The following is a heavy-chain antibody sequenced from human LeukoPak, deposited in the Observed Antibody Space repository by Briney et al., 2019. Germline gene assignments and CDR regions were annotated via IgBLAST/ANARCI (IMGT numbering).Heavy chain of an antibody. CDR3: AKVPSPRILWAQGFDY. Sequence: PGRSLRLSCAASGFTFSSYAMSWVRQAPGKGLEWVSAFSSSGGSTYYADSVKGRFTICRDNSKNTLYLQMNRLRAEDTAVYYCAKVPSPRILWAQGFDYWGQGTLVTVSS. D-gene: IGHD2-15*01. CDR2: FSSSGGST. CDR1: GFTFSSYA. V-gene: IGHV3-23*01. J-gene: IGHJ4*02.